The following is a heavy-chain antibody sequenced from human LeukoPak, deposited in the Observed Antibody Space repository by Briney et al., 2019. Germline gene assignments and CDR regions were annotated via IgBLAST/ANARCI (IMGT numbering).Heavy chain of an antibody. Sequence: PGGSLRLSCAASGFTFSSYAMHWVRQAPGKGLEWVAVISYDGSNKYYADSVKGRFTISRDNSKNTLYLQMNSLRAEDTAVYYCAKGRVGANGDAFDIWGQGTMVTVSS. V-gene: IGHV3-30*04. CDR1: GFTFSSYA. J-gene: IGHJ3*02. CDR3: AKGRVGANGDAFDI. D-gene: IGHD1-26*01. CDR2: ISYDGSNK.